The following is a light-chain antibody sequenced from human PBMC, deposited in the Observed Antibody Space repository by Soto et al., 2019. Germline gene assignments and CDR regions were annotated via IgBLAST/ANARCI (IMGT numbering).Light chain of an antibody. CDR3: SSYAGSNCL. J-gene: IGLJ2*01. V-gene: IGLV2-8*01. Sequence: QSALTQPPSASGSPGQSVTISCTGTSSPIGDFNSVSWYQHHPDKAPKLVIYEVNKRPSGVPDRFSGSKSGNTDSLTVSGLQAADEADYYCSSYAGSNCLFGGGTKLTVL. CDR1: SSPIGDFNS. CDR2: EVN.